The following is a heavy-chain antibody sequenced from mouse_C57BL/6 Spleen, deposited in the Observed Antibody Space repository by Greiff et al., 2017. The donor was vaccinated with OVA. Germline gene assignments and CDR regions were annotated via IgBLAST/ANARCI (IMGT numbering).Heavy chain of an antibody. Sequence: DVKLVESGPGLVKPSQSLSLTCSVTGYSITSGYYWNWIRQFPGNKLEWMGYISYDGSNNYNPSLKNRISITRDTSKNQFFLKLNSVTTEDTATYYCARDRGSSPFDYWGQGTTLTVSS. J-gene: IGHJ2*01. CDR3: ARDRGSSPFDY. CDR2: ISYDGSN. D-gene: IGHD1-1*01. V-gene: IGHV3-6*01. CDR1: GYSITSGYY.